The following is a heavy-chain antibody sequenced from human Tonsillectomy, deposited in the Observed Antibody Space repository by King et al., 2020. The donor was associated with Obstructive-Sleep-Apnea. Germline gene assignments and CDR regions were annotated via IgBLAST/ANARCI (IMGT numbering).Heavy chain of an antibody. CDR3: SNGAVVTPAHGLTQKYFQH. CDR2: IYHSGST. D-gene: IGHD4-23*01. V-gene: IGHV4-38-2*02. CDR1: GYSISSGYY. Sequence: QLQESGPGLVKPSETLSLTCTVSGYSISSGYYWGWIRQPPGKGLEWIGSIYHSGSTYYNPSLKSRVTISVDTSKNQFSLKLSSVTAADTAVYYCSNGAVVTPAHGLTQKYFQHWGQGTLVTVSS. J-gene: IGHJ1*01.